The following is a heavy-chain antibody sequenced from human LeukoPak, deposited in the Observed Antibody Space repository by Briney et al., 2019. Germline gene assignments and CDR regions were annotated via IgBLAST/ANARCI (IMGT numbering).Heavy chain of an antibody. Sequence: SGTLSLTCAVSGGSISSSYWWSWVRQPPGKGLEWIGEIYHSGSTNYNPSLKSRVTISVDKSKNQFSLKLSSVTAADTAVYYCAREKGYCSSTSCYPTRWFDPWGQGTLVTVSS. CDR1: GGSISSSYW. V-gene: IGHV4-4*02. D-gene: IGHD2-2*01. CDR2: IYHSGST. CDR3: AREKGYCSSTSCYPTRWFDP. J-gene: IGHJ5*02.